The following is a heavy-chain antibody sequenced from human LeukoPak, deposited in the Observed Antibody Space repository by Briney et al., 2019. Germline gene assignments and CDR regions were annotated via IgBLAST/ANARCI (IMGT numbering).Heavy chain of an antibody. CDR2: INTNTGNP. CDR1: GYTFTNYA. Sequence: GASVKVSCKASGYTFTNYAMNWVRQATGQGLEWMGWINTNTGNPTYAQGFTGRFVFSLDTSVSTAYLQISSLKAEDTAVYYCAREYIDPTLGDYDSGSYIDYWGLGTLVTVSS. V-gene: IGHV7-4-1*02. CDR3: AREYIDPTLGDYDSGSYIDY. J-gene: IGHJ4*02. D-gene: IGHD3-10*01.